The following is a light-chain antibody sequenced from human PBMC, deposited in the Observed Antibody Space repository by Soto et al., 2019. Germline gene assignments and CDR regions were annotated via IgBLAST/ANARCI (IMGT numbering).Light chain of an antibody. CDR2: EGS. J-gene: IGLJ3*02. CDR3: CSYAGSSNWV. CDR1: SSDVGSYNL. Sequence: QSALTQPASVSGSPGQSITISCTGTSSDVGSYNLVSWYQQHPGKGPKLMIYEGSKRPSGVSNRFSGSKSGNTASLTISGLQAEDEADYYCCSYAGSSNWVFGGGTQLTVL. V-gene: IGLV2-23*01.